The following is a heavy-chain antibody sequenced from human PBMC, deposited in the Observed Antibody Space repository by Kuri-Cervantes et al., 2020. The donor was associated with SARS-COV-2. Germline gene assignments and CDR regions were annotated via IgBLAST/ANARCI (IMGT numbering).Heavy chain of an antibody. J-gene: IGHJ4*02. CDR2: IYYSGST. CDR3: ARQSEGSGSYY. Sequence: ESLKISCTVSGYSISSGYYWGWIRQPPGKGLEWIGSIYYSGSTYYNPSLKSRVTISVDTSKNQFSLKLSSVTAADTAVYYCARQSEGSGSYYWGQGTLVTVSS. V-gene: IGHV4-38-2*02. D-gene: IGHD1-26*01. CDR1: GYSISSGYY.